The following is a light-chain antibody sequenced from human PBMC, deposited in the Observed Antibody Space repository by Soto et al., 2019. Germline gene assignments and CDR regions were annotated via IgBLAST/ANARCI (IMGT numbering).Light chain of an antibody. V-gene: IGLV2-14*01. Sequence: QSVLTQPPSASGTPGQRVTISCTGTSSDVGGYNYVSWYQQHPGKAPKLMIYEVSNRPSGVSNRFSGSKSGNTASLTISGLQAEDEADYYCSSYTSSSTLDVVFGGGTKVTVL. CDR2: EVS. CDR3: SSYTSSSTLDVV. CDR1: SSDVGGYNY. J-gene: IGLJ2*01.